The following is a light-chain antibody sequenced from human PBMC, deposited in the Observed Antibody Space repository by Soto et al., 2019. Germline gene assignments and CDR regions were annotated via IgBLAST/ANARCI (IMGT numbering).Light chain of an antibody. CDR1: QSISSW. J-gene: IGKJ1*01. CDR3: QQYDVYST. Sequence: IKISQSPSTLSAFVGDTVTITCRASQSISSWLAWYQQKPGIAPKLLMYKASTLQSGVSSRFSGSGYGTVFTLTISRLQPDDSATYYCQQYDVYSTFGQGTIVDI. V-gene: IGKV1-5*03. CDR2: KAS.